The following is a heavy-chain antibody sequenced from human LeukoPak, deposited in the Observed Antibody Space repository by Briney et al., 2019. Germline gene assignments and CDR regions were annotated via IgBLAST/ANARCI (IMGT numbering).Heavy chain of an antibody. Sequence: ASVKVSCKASGYTFTSYGISWVRQAPGQGLEWMGWISAYNGDTNYAQKLQGRVTMTTDTSTSTAYMELRSLRSDDTAVYYCARTYCSSTSCYLPAGSYHYYYYMDVWGKGTTVTVSS. V-gene: IGHV1-18*01. CDR1: GYTFTSYG. J-gene: IGHJ6*03. CDR3: ARTYCSSTSCYLPAGSYHYYYYMDV. D-gene: IGHD2-2*01. CDR2: ISAYNGDT.